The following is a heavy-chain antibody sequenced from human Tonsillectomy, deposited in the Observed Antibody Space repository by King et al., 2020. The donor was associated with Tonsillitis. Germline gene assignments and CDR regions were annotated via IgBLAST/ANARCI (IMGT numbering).Heavy chain of an antibody. Sequence: VQLVESGGGVVQPGRSLRLSCAASGFTSNTFAIQWVRQAPGGGLEWVAMMPHYGRDAYYADSVKGRFTISRDNSKNTLYLQMNSLRTDDTAVYYCARVTAAADYWGQGTLVTVSS. J-gene: IGHJ4*02. CDR1: GFTSNTFA. CDR2: MPHYGRDA. D-gene: IGHD6-13*01. CDR3: ARVTAAADY. V-gene: IGHV3-30*01.